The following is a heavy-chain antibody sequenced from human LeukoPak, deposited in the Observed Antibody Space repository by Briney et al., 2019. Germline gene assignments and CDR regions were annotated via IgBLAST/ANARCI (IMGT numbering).Heavy chain of an antibody. V-gene: IGHV4-59*08. CDR2: IYDSGST. J-gene: IGHJ4*02. CDR1: GGSISSYY. CDR3: ASRRTYDYVWGSYRKHLYYFDY. D-gene: IGHD3-16*02. Sequence: PSETLSLTCTVSGGSISSYYWSWIRQPPGKGLEWIGYIYDSGSTNFKSPLKSRVTMSGDTSKNQFSLKVNSVTAADTAVYYCASRRTYDYVWGSYRKHLYYFDYWGQGTLVTVSS.